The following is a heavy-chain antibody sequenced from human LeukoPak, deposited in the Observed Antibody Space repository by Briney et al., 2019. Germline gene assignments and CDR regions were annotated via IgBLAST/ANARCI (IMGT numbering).Heavy chain of an antibody. CDR2: ISSDGSST. J-gene: IGHJ6*02. V-gene: IGHV3-74*01. D-gene: IGHD6-25*01. CDR1: GFTFSSYW. CDR3: ARVSGVYYYNYGMDV. Sequence: PGGSLRLSCAASGFTFSSYWVHWVRQAPGKGLVWVSRISSDGSSTSYADSVKGRFTISRDNAKNTLYLQMNSLRAEDTAVYYCARVSGVYYYNYGMDVWGQGTTVTVSS.